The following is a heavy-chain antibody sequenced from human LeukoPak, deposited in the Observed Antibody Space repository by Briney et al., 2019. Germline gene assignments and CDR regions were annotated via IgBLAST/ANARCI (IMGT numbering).Heavy chain of an antibody. V-gene: IGHV1-18*01. J-gene: IGHJ6*02. CDR2: ISAYNGNT. D-gene: IGHD4-11*01. CDR3: ARDPPLHDYSNYYYYYGMDV. Sequence: GASVKVSCKASGYTFTSYGISWVRQAPGQGLEWMGWISAYNGNTNYAQKLQGRVTMTTDTSTSTAYMELRSLRSDDTAVYYCARDPPLHDYSNYYYYYGMDVWGQGTTVTVSS. CDR1: GYTFTSYG.